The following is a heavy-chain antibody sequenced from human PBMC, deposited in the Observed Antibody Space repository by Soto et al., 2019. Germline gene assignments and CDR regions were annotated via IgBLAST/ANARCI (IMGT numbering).Heavy chain of an antibody. D-gene: IGHD6-25*01. CDR1: GVTVSSDAYY. CDR3: ARYHFSGNKWPKFDY. J-gene: IGHJ4*02. Sequence: SETLSLTCTVSGVTVSSDAYYWSWIRQHPGKGLEGIGNIYHTGSTYYSPSLKSRVVISLDTSNNQFSLTLTSVTAADTAVYYCARYHFSGNKWPKFDYWGRGTLVTVSS. CDR2: IYHTGST. V-gene: IGHV4-31*03.